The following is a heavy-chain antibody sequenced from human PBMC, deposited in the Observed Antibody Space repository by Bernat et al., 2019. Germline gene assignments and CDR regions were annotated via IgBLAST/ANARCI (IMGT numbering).Heavy chain of an antibody. V-gene: IGHV4-59*01. D-gene: IGHD1-26*01. Sequence: QVQLQESGPGLVKPSETLSLTCTVSGGSISSYYWSWIRQPPGKGLEWIGYIYYSGSTNYNPSLKSRVTISVDTSKSQFSLKLSSVTAADTAVYYCARSGRTGAEYFQHWGQGTLVTVSS. CDR3: ARSGRTGAEYFQH. J-gene: IGHJ1*01. CDR1: GGSISSYY. CDR2: IYYSGST.